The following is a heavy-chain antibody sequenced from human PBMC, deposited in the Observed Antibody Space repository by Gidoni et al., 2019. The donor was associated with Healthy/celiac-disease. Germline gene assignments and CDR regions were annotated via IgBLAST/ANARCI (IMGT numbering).Heavy chain of an antibody. Sequence: QVQLQESGPGLVKPSQTLSLTCTVSGGSISSGGYYWSWIRQHPGKGLEWIGYIYYSGSTYYNPSLKSRVTISVDTSKNQFSLKLSSVTAADTAVYYCARDRGSGSYFISDFGPDAFDIWGQGTMVTVSS. CDR1: GGSISSGGYY. J-gene: IGHJ3*02. CDR2: IYYSGST. V-gene: IGHV4-31*03. CDR3: ARDRGSGSYFISDFGPDAFDI. D-gene: IGHD1-26*01.